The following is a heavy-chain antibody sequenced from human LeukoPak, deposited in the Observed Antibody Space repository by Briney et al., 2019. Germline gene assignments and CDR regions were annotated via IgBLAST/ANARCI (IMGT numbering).Heavy chain of an antibody. Sequence: GGSLRLSCAASGFTFSSYEMSWVRQAPGKGLEWVSYISSSGSTIYYADSVKGRFTISRDNAKNSLCLQMNSLRAEDTAFYYCARDGLGYSFDSWGQGTLVTVSS. CDR3: ARDGLGYSFDS. CDR1: GFTFSSYE. V-gene: IGHV3-48*03. J-gene: IGHJ4*02. D-gene: IGHD6-13*01. CDR2: ISSSGSTI.